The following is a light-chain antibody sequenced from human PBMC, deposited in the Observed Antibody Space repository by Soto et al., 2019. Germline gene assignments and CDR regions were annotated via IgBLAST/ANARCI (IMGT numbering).Light chain of an antibody. Sequence: QSPLTQPPSASGSPGQSVTISCTGSSSDFGAYDSVSWYQQQPGKAPKLLIYEVAKRPSGVPDRFSGSKSGNTASLPVSGLQAEDEADYCCSSYAGSNKLVFGTGTKVTVL. CDR1: SSDFGAYDS. CDR2: EVA. CDR3: SSYAGSNKLV. J-gene: IGLJ1*01. V-gene: IGLV2-8*01.